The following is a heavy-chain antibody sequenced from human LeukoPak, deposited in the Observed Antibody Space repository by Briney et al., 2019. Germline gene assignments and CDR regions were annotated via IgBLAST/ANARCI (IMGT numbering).Heavy chain of an antibody. J-gene: IGHJ4*02. D-gene: IGHD2-21*02. Sequence: GGSLRLSCAASGFTFSSYAMSWVRQAPGKGLEWVSAISGSGGSTYYADSVKGRFTISRDNSKNTLYLQMNSLRAEDTAVYYCAKTARIVVVTATHVDYWGQGTLVTVSS. V-gene: IGHV3-23*01. CDR2: ISGSGGST. CDR3: AKTARIVVVTATHVDY. CDR1: GFTFSSYA.